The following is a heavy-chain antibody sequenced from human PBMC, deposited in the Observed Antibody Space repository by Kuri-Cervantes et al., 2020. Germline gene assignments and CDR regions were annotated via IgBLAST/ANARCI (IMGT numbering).Heavy chain of an antibody. V-gene: IGHV1-46*01. Sequence: ASVKVSCKACGYTFTYRYLHWVRQAPGQGLEWIGGVIPISDATTYEQRFQGRVTITTDKSSSTVYMDLSSLTSEDTAVYYCARPRGDYGDYVRYYYMDVWGKGTTVTVSS. CDR3: ARPRGDYGDYVRYYYMDV. D-gene: IGHD4-17*01. CDR1: GYTFTYRY. J-gene: IGHJ6*03. CDR2: VIPISDAT.